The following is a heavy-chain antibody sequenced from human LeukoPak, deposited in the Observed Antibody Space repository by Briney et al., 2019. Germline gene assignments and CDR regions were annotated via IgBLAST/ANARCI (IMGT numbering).Heavy chain of an antibody. D-gene: IGHD3-3*01. V-gene: IGHV4-30-2*01. J-gene: IGHJ4*02. CDR3: ARAPAYDFWSGYSKGGFDY. CDR1: GGSISSGGYS. CDR2: IYHSGST. Sequence: SETLSLTCAVSGGSISSGGYSWSWIRQPPGMGLEWIGYIYHSGSTYYNPSLKGRVTISVDRSKNQFSLKLSSVTAADTAVYYCARAPAYDFWSGYSKGGFDYWGQGTLVTVSS.